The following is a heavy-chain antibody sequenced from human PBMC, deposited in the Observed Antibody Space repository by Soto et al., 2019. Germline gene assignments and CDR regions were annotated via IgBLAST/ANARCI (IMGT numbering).Heavy chain of an antibody. V-gene: IGHV3-74*01. CDR1: GFTFNTYW. J-gene: IGHJ5*02. CDR3: IRSRWERVLCDL. CDR2: INSDGSTS. Sequence: EVQLVESGGGLVQPGGSLRLSCAASGFTFNTYWMYWVRQGPGEGPVWVSRINSDGSTSIYADSVRGRFTISRDNAKNMLYLQMNSMTAEDTAVYYCIRSRWERVLCDLWGQGTLVTVSS. D-gene: IGHD1-26*01.